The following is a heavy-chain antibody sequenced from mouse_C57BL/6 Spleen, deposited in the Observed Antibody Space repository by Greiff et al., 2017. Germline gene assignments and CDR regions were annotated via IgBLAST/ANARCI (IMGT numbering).Heavy chain of an antibody. CDR3: ARDYDYDGGFAY. J-gene: IGHJ3*01. CDR1: GFTFSDYY. V-gene: IGHV5-12*01. CDR2: ISNGGGST. Sequence: EVHLVESGGGLVQPGGSLKLSCAASGFTFSDYYMYWVRQTPEKRLEWVAYISNGGGSTYYPDTVKGRFTISRDNAKNTLYLQMSRLKSEDTAMYYCARDYDYDGGFAYWGQGTLVTVSA. D-gene: IGHD2-4*01.